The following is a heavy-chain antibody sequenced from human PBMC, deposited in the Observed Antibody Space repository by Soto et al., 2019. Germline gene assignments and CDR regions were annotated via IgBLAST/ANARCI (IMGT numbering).Heavy chain of an antibody. CDR1: GGSISSGDYY. Sequence: SDTLSLTCTVSGGSISSGDYYWSWIRQPPGKGLEWIGYIYYSGSTYYNPSLKSRVTISVDTSKNQFSLKLSSVTAADTAVYYCARGWSSEHDNCFDPWGQGTLVTVSS. D-gene: IGHD1-26*01. CDR3: ARGWSSEHDNCFDP. J-gene: IGHJ5*02. CDR2: IYYSGST. V-gene: IGHV4-30-4*02.